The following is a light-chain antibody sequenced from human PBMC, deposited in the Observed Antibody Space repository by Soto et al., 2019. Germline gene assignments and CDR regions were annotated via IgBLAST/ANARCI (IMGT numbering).Light chain of an antibody. J-gene: IGKJ5*01. Sequence: DIQMTQSPSTLSGSVGDRVTITCRASQTISSWLAWYQQKPGKAPKLLIYKASTLKSGVPSRFSGSGSGTEFTFTISRLQPEDIATYYCQQYENLPTFGQGTRLEIK. CDR2: KAS. CDR3: QQYENLPT. CDR1: QTISSW. V-gene: IGKV1-5*03.